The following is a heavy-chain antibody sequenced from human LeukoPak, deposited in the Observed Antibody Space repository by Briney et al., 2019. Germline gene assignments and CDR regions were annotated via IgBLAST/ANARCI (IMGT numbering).Heavy chain of an antibody. CDR3: AGGRDAEYYFDY. CDR1: GYTFTGYY. J-gene: IGHJ4*02. CDR2: INPNSGGT. V-gene: IGHV1-2*06. Sequence: GASGKVSCKASGYTFTGYYMHWVRQAPGQGLEWMGRINPNSGGTNYAQKFQGRVTMTRDTSISTAYMELSRLRSDDTAVYYCAGGRDAEYYFDYWGQGTLVTVSS. D-gene: IGHD1-14*01.